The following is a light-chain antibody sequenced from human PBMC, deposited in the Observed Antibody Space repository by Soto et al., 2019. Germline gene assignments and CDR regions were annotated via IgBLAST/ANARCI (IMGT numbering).Light chain of an antibody. CDR3: HQRSDWPST. Sequence: DIVLTQSPATLSLSPGDRATLSCRASQSVSTYLAWYQQKPGQAARLLIYDASTRAAGIPARFSGSGSGTDFSLTITSLEPEDFAVYYCHQRSDWPSTFGGGTKVDIK. V-gene: IGKV3-11*01. CDR1: QSVSTY. J-gene: IGKJ4*01. CDR2: DAS.